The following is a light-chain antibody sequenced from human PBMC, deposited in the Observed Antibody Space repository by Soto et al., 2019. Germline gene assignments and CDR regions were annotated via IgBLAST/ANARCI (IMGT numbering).Light chain of an antibody. CDR3: QHYNNWWA. CDR2: DAS. J-gene: IGKJ1*01. Sequence: EIVMTQSPVTLSVSPGERATLSCRASQSVSSNLAWYQQKPGQAPRLLIYDASTRATGIPARFSGSGSGTESTLTISSLQYEDFAVYYCQHYNNWWAFGQGTKVEIK. V-gene: IGKV3-15*01. CDR1: QSVSSN.